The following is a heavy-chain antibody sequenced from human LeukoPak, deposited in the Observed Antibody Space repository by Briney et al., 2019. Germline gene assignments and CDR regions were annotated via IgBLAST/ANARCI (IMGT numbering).Heavy chain of an antibody. D-gene: IGHD1-7*01. Sequence: GGSLRLSCSVSGFTFSSYAMHWVRQAPGKGLEWVAVISYDGSNKYYADSVKGRFTISRDNSKNTLYLQMNSLRAEDTAVYYCARVELELRRSGGYDYWGQGTLVTVSS. CDR2: ISYDGSNK. V-gene: IGHV3-30-3*01. CDR3: ARVELELRRSGGYDY. J-gene: IGHJ4*02. CDR1: GFTFSSYA.